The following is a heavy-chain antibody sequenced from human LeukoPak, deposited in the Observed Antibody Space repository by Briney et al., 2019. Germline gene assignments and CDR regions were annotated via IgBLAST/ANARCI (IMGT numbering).Heavy chain of an antibody. J-gene: IGHJ2*01. CDR3: ARNGVESMIVVDCYLDL. D-gene: IGHD3-22*01. CDR1: GFTFSSPA. CDR2: ITYHGSNK. Sequence: GGSLRLSCAASGFTFSSPAMHWVRQAPGKGLEWVAVITYHGSNKYYADSVKGRFTISRDNSKNTLFLQMNSLRPEDTAVYYCARNGVESMIVVDCYLDLWGRGTLVTVSS. V-gene: IGHV3-30-3*01.